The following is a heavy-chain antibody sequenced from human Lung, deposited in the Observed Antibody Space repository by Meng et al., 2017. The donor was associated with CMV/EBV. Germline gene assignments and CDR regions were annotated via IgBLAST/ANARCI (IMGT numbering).Heavy chain of an antibody. D-gene: IGHD1-26*01. CDR3: ARVGWEHVADY. CDR2: IYHSGST. CDR1: GYSISSGYY. V-gene: IGHV4-38-2*02. Sequence: SETLSLTCTVSGYSISSGYYWGWIRQPPGKGLEWIGSIYHSGSTYYNPSLKSRVTISVDTSKNQFSLRLSSVPAADTAVYYWARVGWEHVADYWGQGTLVTVSS. J-gene: IGHJ4*02.